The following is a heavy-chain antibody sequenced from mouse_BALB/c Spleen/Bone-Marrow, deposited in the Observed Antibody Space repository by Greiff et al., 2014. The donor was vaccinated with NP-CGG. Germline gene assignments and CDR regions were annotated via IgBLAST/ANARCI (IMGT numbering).Heavy chain of an antibody. J-gene: IGHJ4*01. D-gene: IGHD2-3*01. V-gene: IGHV14-3*02. CDR2: IDPANGNT. CDR3: AGGWLPSYAMDY. Sequence: DVKLQESGAELVKPGASVKLSCTASGFNIKDTYMHWAKQRPEQGLEWIGRIDPANGNTKYDPKFQGKAPITADTSSNTAYLQLSSLTSEDTAVYFCAGGWLPSYAMDYWGQGTSVAVSS. CDR1: GFNIKDTY.